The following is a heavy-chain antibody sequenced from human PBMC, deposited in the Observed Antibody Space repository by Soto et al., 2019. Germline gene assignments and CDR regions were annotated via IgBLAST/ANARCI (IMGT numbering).Heavy chain of an antibody. Sequence: QVQLVESGGGVVQPGRSLRLSCAASGFTFSSYGMHWVRQAPGKGLEWVAVIWYDGSNKYYADSVKGRFTISRDNSKNTLYLQMNSLRAEDTAVYYCARDQEQLVPRYYGMDVWGQGTTVTVSS. D-gene: IGHD6-13*01. V-gene: IGHV3-33*01. CDR1: GFTFSSYG. CDR2: IWYDGSNK. CDR3: ARDQEQLVPRYYGMDV. J-gene: IGHJ6*02.